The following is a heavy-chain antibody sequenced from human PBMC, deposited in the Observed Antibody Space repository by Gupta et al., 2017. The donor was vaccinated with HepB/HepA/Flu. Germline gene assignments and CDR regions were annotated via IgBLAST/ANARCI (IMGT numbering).Heavy chain of an antibody. CDR1: GGPFTGSY. CDR3: ASTGDEKVVTPITDRSFDS. J-gene: IGHJ4*02. D-gene: IGHD2-21*02. V-gene: IGHV4-34*01. CDR2: INHSGST. Sequence: VQLQQWGAGLLKPSETLSLTCAVSGGPFTGSYWRWIRQPPGKGVEWIGEINHSGSTNYSPSLRSRVTISVDMSKNHFFLKLNSVTAADTAVYYCASTGDEKVVTPITDRSFDSWGQGTLVTVSS.